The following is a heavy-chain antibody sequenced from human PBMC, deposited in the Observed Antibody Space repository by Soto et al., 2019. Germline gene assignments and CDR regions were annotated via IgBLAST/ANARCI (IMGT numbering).Heavy chain of an antibody. J-gene: IGHJ3*02. CDR2: ILVAGSQ. CDR3: AKATATGGGAFET. D-gene: IGHD2-8*02. V-gene: IGHV3-23*01. Sequence: VAMSLFCGGSGFLFCRYYMCWVPPAPGNGLGWVSTILVAGSQHYEDSVQGRVTTSRETSKNPVCLYMNSLTAGDTAVYYCAKATATGGGAFETYGQGTMVPVSS. CDR1: GFLFCRYY.